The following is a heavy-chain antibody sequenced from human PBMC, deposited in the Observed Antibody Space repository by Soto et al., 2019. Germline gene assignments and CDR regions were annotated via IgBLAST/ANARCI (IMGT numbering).Heavy chain of an antibody. Sequence: QVQLVESGGGVVQPGTSLRLSCAASRFSFSTYGMHWVRQAPGKGLEWVAVVWYDGSRTSYTDSVKGRFTISRDNSRNTMYLEMDSLRTEDTAVYFCARQWGEDYKVPYLDQWGQGTLVTVSS. CDR3: ARQWGEDYKVPYLDQ. CDR1: RFSFSTYG. D-gene: IGHD4-4*01. CDR2: VWYDGSRT. V-gene: IGHV3-33*01. J-gene: IGHJ4*02.